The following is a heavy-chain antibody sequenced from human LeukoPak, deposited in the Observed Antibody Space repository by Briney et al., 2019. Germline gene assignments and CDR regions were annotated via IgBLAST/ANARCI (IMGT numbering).Heavy chain of an antibody. CDR3: ARDCSSTSCYLGYYYYGMDV. Sequence: LRLSCAASGFTFSDYYMSWIRQPPGKGLEWIGEINHSGSTNYNPSLKSRVTISVDTSKNQFSLKLSSVTAADTAVYYCARDCSSTSCYLGYYYYGMDVWGQGTTVTVSS. V-gene: IGHV4-34*01. CDR2: INHSGST. CDR1: GFTFSDYY. J-gene: IGHJ6*02. D-gene: IGHD2-2*01.